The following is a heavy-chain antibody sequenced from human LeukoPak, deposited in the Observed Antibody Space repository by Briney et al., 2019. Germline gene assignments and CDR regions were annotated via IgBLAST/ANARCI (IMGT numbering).Heavy chain of an antibody. CDR2: IYYSGST. V-gene: IGHV4-31*03. D-gene: IGHD2-2*01. CDR3: AADRVVPAATNWFDP. CDR1: GGSISSGGYY. J-gene: IGHJ5*02. Sequence: SETLSLTCSVYGGSISSGGYYWRWLRQHPGKGLMWIGYIYYSGSTYYNPSLKSRVTISVDTSKNQFSLKLSSVTAADTAVYYCAADRVVPAATNWFDPWGQGTLVTVSS.